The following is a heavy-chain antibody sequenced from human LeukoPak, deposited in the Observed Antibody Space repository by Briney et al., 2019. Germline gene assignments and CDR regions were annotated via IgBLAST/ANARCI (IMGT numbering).Heavy chain of an antibody. D-gene: IGHD2-2*01. V-gene: IGHV3-23*01. CDR2: IGRTGVRY. Sequence: PGGSLRLSCAASGFIFSNSAMTWVRQGPGKGLEWVASIGRTGVRYSYADSLEGRFTISRDNSKNTLYLQMNSLRAEDTAVYYCARGGGYCSSTSCRYNWFDPWGQGTLVTVSS. CDR3: ARGGGYCSSTSCRYNWFDP. CDR1: GFIFSNSA. J-gene: IGHJ5*02.